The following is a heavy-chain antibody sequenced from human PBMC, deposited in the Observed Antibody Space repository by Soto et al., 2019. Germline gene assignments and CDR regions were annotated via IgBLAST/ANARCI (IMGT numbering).Heavy chain of an antibody. D-gene: IGHD5-12*01. J-gene: IGHJ5*02. CDR3: AKGGPTFLNWCGP. V-gene: IGHV3-23*01. CDR1: GFTFSSYA. CDR2: ISNSGHSA. Sequence: PGGSLRLSCIASGFTFSSYAMNWVRQAPGKGLEWISVISNSGHSAYYADSVKGRFTISRDNSKNTLYLQIKSLRAEDTAAYYCAKGGPTFLNWCGPWGQGTLVTVSS.